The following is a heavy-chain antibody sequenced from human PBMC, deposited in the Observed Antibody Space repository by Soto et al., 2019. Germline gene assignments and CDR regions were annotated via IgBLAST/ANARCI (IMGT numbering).Heavy chain of an antibody. CDR1: GFVFADYG. D-gene: IGHD3-10*01. CDR3: AKDTLYPVVSYLYYGLDV. Sequence: PVGSLRLSCAASGFVFADYGVHWVRQAPGKGLEWVAVISFDGTNKFYADSVKGRFTISRDNSNNTLYLQMSSLRTEDTAVYYCAKDTLYPVVSYLYYGLDVWGQGTTVTVS. J-gene: IGHJ6*02. V-gene: IGHV3-30*18. CDR2: ISFDGTNK.